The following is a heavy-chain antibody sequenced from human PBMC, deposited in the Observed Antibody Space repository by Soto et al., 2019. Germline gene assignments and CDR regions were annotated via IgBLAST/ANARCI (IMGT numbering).Heavy chain of an antibody. D-gene: IGHD6-19*01. CDR1: GYSFISYW. J-gene: IGHJ1*01. CDR2: FYPGDSDT. V-gene: IGHV5-51*03. CDR3: AREVAGQRVDFPH. Sequence: EVQLVQSGAEVKKPGESLKISCKGSGYSFISYWIVWVRQMPGKGVEWMGTFYPGDSDTRYSPSFQGQVTISADKSISTAYLQWSSLKASDTAMYYCAREVAGQRVDFPHWGQGTLVTVSS.